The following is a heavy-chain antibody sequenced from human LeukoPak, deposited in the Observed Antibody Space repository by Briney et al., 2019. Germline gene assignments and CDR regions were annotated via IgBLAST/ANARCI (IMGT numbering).Heavy chain of an antibody. CDR1: GFTFSNYW. V-gene: IGHV3-74*01. CDR3: AGPPRDGRSSNNCYSWFDP. J-gene: IGHJ5*02. CDR2: INTDGSGT. D-gene: IGHD2-2*01. Sequence: GGSLRLSCAASGFTFSNYWMHWVRQAPGKGLVWVSRINTDGSGTIYADSVKGRFTISRDNAKNTLYLQMNSLRAEDTAVYYCAGPPRDGRSSNNCYSWFDPWGQGTLVTVSS.